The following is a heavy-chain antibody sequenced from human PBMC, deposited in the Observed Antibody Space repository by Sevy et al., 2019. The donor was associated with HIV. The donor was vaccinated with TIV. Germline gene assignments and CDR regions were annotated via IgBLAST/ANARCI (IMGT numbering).Heavy chain of an antibody. J-gene: IGHJ4*02. CDR2: FDPEDGET. CDR1: GYTLTELG. CDR3: ATTKDYYESSGSPFDY. V-gene: IGHV1-24*01. D-gene: IGHD3-22*01. Sequence: ASVKVYCKVSGYTLTELGMHWVRQAPGKGLEWMGSFDPEDGETIYAQKFQGRLTMTEDTSTDTAYMDLSSLRSEDTAVYFCATTKDYYESSGSPFDYWGQGTVVTVSS.